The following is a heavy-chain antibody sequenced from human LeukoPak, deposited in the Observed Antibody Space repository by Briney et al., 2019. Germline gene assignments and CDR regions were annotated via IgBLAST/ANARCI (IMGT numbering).Heavy chain of an antibody. Sequence: GGSLRLSCAASGFTVSTNYVSWVRQAPGKGLEWVSSIFPSGGEIHYADSVRGRFTISRDNSKSTLSLQMNSLRAEDTAIYYCVTYRQVMLPFEAWGQGTLVTVSS. CDR1: GFTVSTNY. V-gene: IGHV3-53*01. D-gene: IGHD5-18*01. J-gene: IGHJ5*02. CDR3: VTYRQVMLPFEA. CDR2: IFPSGGEI.